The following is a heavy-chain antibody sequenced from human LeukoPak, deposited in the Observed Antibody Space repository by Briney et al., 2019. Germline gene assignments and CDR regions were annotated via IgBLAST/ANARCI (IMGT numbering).Heavy chain of an antibody. D-gene: IGHD5-18*01. CDR3: ARVSYGLDR. CDR1: GGSISSYY. CDR2: IYYSGST. J-gene: IGHJ5*02. Sequence: PSETLSLTCTVSGGSISSYYWSWIRQPPGKGLEWIGYIYYSGSTNYNPSPKSRVTISVDTSKNQFSLKLSSVTAADTAVYYCARVSYGLDRWGQGTLVTVSS. V-gene: IGHV4-59*01.